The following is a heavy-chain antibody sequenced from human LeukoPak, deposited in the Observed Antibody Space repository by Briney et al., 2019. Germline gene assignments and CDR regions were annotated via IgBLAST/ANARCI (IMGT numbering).Heavy chain of an antibody. CDR3: VKESRVVRGVIMDAFDM. J-gene: IGHJ3*02. Sequence: GRSLRLSCAATGFTFSNYAIHWGRQAPGKGLEWVALISDDGSRQHYADSVKGRFTISRDNSKNTLNLQMNSLRAEDTAVYYCVKESRVVRGVIMDAFDMWGQGTMVTVSS. CDR1: GFTFSNYA. V-gene: IGHV3-30-3*01. D-gene: IGHD3-10*01. CDR2: ISDDGSRQ.